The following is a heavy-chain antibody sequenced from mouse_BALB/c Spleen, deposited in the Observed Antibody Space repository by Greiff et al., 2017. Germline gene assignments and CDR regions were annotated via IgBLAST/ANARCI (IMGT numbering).Heavy chain of an antibody. CDR1: GFTFSSYA. J-gene: IGHJ4*01. Sequence: EVQLVESGGGLVKPGGSLKLSCAASGFTFSSYAMSWVRQTPEKRLEWVASISSGGSTYYPDSVKGRFTISRDNARNILYLQMSSLRSEDTAMYYCARGRVDYWGQGTSVTVSS. CDR2: ISSGGST. CDR3: ARGRVDY. V-gene: IGHV5-6-5*01.